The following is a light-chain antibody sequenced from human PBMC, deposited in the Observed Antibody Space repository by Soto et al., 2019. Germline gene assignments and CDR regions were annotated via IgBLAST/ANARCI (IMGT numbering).Light chain of an antibody. V-gene: IGLV2-14*01. CDR1: TSDVGAYNY. Sequence: QSALTQPASVSGSPGQSITISCTGTTSDVGAYNYVSWYQQHPGKAPKLMIYTVSNRPSGVSNRFSGSKSGNTASLTISGLQAEDEADYYCSSXTXSXXXXFGG. CDR2: TVS. J-gene: IGLJ2*01. CDR3: SSXTXSXXXX.